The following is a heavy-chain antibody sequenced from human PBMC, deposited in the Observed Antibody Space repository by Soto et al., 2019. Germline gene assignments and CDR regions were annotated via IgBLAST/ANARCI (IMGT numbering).Heavy chain of an antibody. CDR2: ISGSGGST. V-gene: IGHV3-23*01. D-gene: IGHD3-16*02. CDR3: APTPITFGGVIVPCYYDGMDV. J-gene: IGHJ6*02. Sequence: EVQLLESGGGLVQPGGSLRLSCAASGFTFSSYAMSWVRQAPGKGLEWVSAISGSGGSTYYADSVKGRFTISRDNSKNTLDLQMNSLRAEDTAVYYCAPTPITFGGVIVPCYYDGMDVCGQGTTVTVSS. CDR1: GFTFSSYA.